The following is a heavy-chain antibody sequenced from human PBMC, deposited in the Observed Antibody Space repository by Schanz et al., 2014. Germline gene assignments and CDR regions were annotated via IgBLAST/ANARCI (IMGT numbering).Heavy chain of an antibody. CDR2: IGNGGVTI. CDR1: GFPFSDYF. J-gene: IGHJ4*02. CDR3: ARDRRNADLDY. D-gene: IGHD1-1*01. V-gene: IGHV3-11*04. Sequence: QVQLVDSGGGLAKPGGSLRLSCTASGFPFSDYFMAWIRQPPGRGLEWVSYIGNGGVTIYYADSVKGRFTISRDNSKNSLYLQMNSLRAEDTALYYCARDRRNADLDYWGQGTLVTVSS.